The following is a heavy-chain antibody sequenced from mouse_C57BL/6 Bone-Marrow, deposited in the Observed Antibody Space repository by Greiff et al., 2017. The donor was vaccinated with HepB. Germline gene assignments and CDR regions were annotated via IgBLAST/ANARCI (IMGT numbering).Heavy chain of an antibody. J-gene: IGHJ3*01. Sequence: EVKLVESGGGLVQSGRSLRLSCATSGFTFSDFYMEWVRQAPGKGLEWIAASRNKANDYTTEYSASVKGRFIVSRDTSQSILYLQMNALRAEDTAIYYCARDAPLGSRFAYWGQGTLVTVSA. D-gene: IGHD1-1*01. V-gene: IGHV7-1*01. CDR1: GFTFSDFY. CDR3: ARDAPLGSRFAY. CDR2: SRNKANDYTT.